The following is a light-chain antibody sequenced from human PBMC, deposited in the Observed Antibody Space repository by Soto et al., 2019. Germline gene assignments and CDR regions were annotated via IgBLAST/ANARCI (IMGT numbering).Light chain of an antibody. CDR2: WAS. J-gene: IGKJ1*01. CDR3: QQYYSTPRT. CDR1: QSVLYSSNNKNY. V-gene: IGKV4-1*01. Sequence: DIVMTQSPDSLAVSLGERATINCKSSQSVLYSSNNKNYLAWYQQKPGQPPKLLIYWASTRESGVPDRFSGSGSGTDFPLTSSSLQAEDVAGYYCQQYYSTPRTFGQGTKVEVK.